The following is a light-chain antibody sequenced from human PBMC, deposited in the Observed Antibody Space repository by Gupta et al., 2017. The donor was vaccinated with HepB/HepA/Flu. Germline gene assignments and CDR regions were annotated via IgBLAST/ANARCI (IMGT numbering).Light chain of an antibody. CDR2: WAS. Sequence: DIVMTQSPDSLAVSLGERATINCKSSQSVLFSSNNKNYLAWYQQKPGQPPKLLIYWASTRESGVPDRISGSGSGTDFTLTISSLQAEDGAVYYCQQYYSTPPAFGQGTKVEIK. CDR1: QSVLFSSNNKNY. CDR3: QQYYSTPPA. J-gene: IGKJ1*01. V-gene: IGKV4-1*01.